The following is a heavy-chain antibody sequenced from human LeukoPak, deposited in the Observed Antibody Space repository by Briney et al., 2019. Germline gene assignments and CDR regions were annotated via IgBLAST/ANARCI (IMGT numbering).Heavy chain of an antibody. CDR1: SGSISSNTYY. V-gene: IGHV4-39*01. CDR3: ARIKPPPYGSGIDY. Sequence: PSETLSLTCSVPSGSISSNTYYWAWIRQPPGKGLEWIASIFYSGSTYYNPSLKSRVTISVDTSKNQFSLNLSSVTAADTAVYYCARIKPPPYGSGIDYWGQGTLVTVSS. D-gene: IGHD3-10*01. CDR2: IFYSGST. J-gene: IGHJ4*02.